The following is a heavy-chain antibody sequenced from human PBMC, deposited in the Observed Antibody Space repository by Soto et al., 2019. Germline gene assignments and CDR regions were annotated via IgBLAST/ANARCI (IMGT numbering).Heavy chain of an antibody. CDR2: ISSSSSYI. J-gene: IGHJ4*02. Sequence: GGSLRLSCAASGFTFSSYSMNWVRQAPGKGLEWVSRISSSSSYIYYADSVKGRFTISRDNAKNSLYLQMNSLRAEGTAVYYCARDSDSSYYFDYWGQGTLVTVSS. V-gene: IGHV3-21*01. D-gene: IGHD3-10*01. CDR3: ARDSDSSYYFDY. CDR1: GFTFSSYS.